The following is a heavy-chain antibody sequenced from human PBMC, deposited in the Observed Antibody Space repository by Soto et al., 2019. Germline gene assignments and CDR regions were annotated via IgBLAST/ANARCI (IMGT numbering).Heavy chain of an antibody. D-gene: IGHD6-19*01. CDR2: VNNDGSGT. J-gene: IGHJ5*02. V-gene: IGHV3-74*01. CDR3: AATGYTIGGGSS. CDR1: GFTFSRYW. Sequence: EVQLVESGGGLVQPGGSLRLSCAASGFTFSRYWMHWVRQAPGQGLVWVSHVNNDGSGTGYADFVRGRFTTSRDNAKNALYLEMSDLRAEDTAVYYCAATGYTIGGGSSWGQGTLVTVSS.